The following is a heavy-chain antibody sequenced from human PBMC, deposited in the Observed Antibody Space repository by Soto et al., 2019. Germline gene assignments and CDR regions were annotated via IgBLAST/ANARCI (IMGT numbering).Heavy chain of an antibody. Sequence: SETLSLTCTVSGGSIRTKYWSWIRQPAGKGLEWIGRMFSSGVTNYSPSLKSRVTMSVDMSKNQFSLRLSSVTATDAAVYYCARALDSSGWYGDDAFDIWGQGTLVTVSS. CDR2: MFSSGVT. V-gene: IGHV4-4*07. J-gene: IGHJ3*02. CDR1: GGSIRTKY. CDR3: ARALDSSGWYGDDAFDI. D-gene: IGHD6-19*01.